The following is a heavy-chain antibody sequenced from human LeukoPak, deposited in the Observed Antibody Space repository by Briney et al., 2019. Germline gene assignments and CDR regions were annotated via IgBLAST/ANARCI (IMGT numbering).Heavy chain of an antibody. CDR3: ARTVVTLDWYFDL. D-gene: IGHD4-23*01. CDR2: IYYSGST. CDR1: GGSISNYY. Sequence: PSETLSLSCTVSGGSISNYYWSWIRQPPGKGLEWIGYIYYSGSTNYNPSLKSRVTISVDTSKNQVSLKMRSVTAADTAVYYCARTVVTLDWYFDLWGRGTLVSVSS. V-gene: IGHV4-59*12. J-gene: IGHJ2*01.